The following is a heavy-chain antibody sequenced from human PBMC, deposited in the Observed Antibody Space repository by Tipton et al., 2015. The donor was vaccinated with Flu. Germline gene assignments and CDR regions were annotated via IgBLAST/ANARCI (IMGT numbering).Heavy chain of an antibody. J-gene: IGHJ4*02. CDR3: ARVGDGYAYDY. Sequence: TLSLTCTVSGGSISSSSYHWGWIRQPPGMGLEWIGSVHYSGSTYQNPSLESRVTISVDTSKNQFSLKLSSVTAADTAVYYCARVGDGYAYDYWGQGTLVTVSS. V-gene: IGHV4-39*07. CDR1: GGSISSSSYH. D-gene: IGHD5-24*01. CDR2: VHYSGST.